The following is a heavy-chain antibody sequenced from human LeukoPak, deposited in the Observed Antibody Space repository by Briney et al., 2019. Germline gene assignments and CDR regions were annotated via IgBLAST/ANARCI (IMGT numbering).Heavy chain of an antibody. D-gene: IGHD6-19*01. Sequence: PGRSLRLSCAASGFTFDDYAMHWVRQAPGKGLEWVSGISWNSGSIGYADSVKGRFTISRDNAKNSLYLQMNTLRAEDTAVYYCARGQWLASLFDNWGQGTLVTVSS. CDR2: ISWNSGSI. V-gene: IGHV3-9*01. J-gene: IGHJ4*02. CDR1: GFTFDDYA. CDR3: ARGQWLASLFDN.